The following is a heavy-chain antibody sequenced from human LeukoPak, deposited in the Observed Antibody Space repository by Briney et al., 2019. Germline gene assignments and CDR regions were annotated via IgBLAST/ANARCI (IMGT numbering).Heavy chain of an antibody. Sequence: SETLSLTCTVSGGSISSYYWSWIRQPPGKGLEWIGYIYYSGSTNYNPSLKSRVTISVDTSKNQFSLKLSSVTAADTAVYYCARVYYDYVWGSYRSPFDYWGQGTLVTVSS. CDR1: GGSISSYY. D-gene: IGHD3-16*02. CDR2: IYYSGST. V-gene: IGHV4-59*12. J-gene: IGHJ4*02. CDR3: ARVYYDYVWGSYRSPFDY.